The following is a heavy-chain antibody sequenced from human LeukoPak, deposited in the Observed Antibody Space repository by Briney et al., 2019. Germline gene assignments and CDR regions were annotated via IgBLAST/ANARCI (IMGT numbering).Heavy chain of an antibody. J-gene: IGHJ3*02. D-gene: IGHD4-23*01. CDR1: GGSISGFY. V-gene: IGHV4-59*01. CDR2: IYYSGST. Sequence: SETLSLTCTVSGGSISGFYWIWIRQPPGKALEWIGYIYYSGSTNYNPSLKSRAALSVDTSKNQFSLKLSSVTAADTALYYCARVCNVFSGNGAFDIWGQGTMVTVSS. CDR3: ARVCNVFSGNGAFDI.